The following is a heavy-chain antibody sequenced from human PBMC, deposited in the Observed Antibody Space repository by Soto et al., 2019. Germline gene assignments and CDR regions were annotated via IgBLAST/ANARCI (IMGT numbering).Heavy chain of an antibody. D-gene: IGHD1-26*01. J-gene: IGHJ6*02. CDR1: GYTFTGYY. Sequence: ASVKVSCKASGYTFTGYYMHWVRQAPGQGLEWMGWINPNSGGTNYAQKFQGWVTMTRDTSISTAYMELSRLRSDDTAVYYSAREWSGSYQLGMDVWGQGTTVTVSS. V-gene: IGHV1-2*04. CDR3: AREWSGSYQLGMDV. CDR2: INPNSGGT.